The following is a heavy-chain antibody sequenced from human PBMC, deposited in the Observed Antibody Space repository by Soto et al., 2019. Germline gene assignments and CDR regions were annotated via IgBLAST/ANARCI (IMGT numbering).Heavy chain of an antibody. CDR2: IYYSGST. CDR1: GGSISSYY. Sequence: SETLSLTCTVSGGSISSYYWSWIRQPPGKGLEWIGYIYYSGSTNYNPSLKSRVTISVDTSENQFSLKLSSVTAADTAVYYCASLGGVAVDGTAAEFEPWGQGTLVTLSS. CDR3: ASLGGVAVDGTAAEFEP. D-gene: IGHD6-19*01. J-gene: IGHJ5*02. V-gene: IGHV4-59*08.